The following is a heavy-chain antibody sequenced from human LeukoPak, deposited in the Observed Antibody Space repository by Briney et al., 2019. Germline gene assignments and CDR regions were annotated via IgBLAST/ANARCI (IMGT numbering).Heavy chain of an antibody. CDR3: ARGRTGTTPHFDY. J-gene: IGHJ4*02. CDR1: GYSFTTYW. D-gene: IGHD1-7*01. Sequence: PEESLKISCQGSGYSFTTYWIGWVRQMPGKGLEWMGIIYPGDSDSRYSPSFQGQVTISADKSISTAYLQWSSLKASDTAMYYCARGRTGTTPHFDYWGQGTLVSVSS. V-gene: IGHV5-51*01. CDR2: IYPGDSDS.